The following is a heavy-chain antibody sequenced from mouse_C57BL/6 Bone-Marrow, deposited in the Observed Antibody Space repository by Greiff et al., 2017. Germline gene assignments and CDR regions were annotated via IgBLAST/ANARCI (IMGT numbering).Heavy chain of an antibody. V-gene: IGHV14-4*01. J-gene: IGHJ3*01. Sequence: VQLQQSGAELVRPGASVKLSCTASGFNIKDDYMHWVKQRPEPGLEWIGWIDPENGDTESASKFQGKATITADTSSNTAYLQLSSLTSEDTAVYYCTTLLRFAYWGQGTLVTVSA. CDR1: GFNIKDDY. CDR3: TTLLRFAY. D-gene: IGHD1-1*01. CDR2: IDPENGDT.